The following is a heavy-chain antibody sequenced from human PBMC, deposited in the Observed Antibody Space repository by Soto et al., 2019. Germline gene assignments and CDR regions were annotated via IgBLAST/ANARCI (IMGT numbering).Heavy chain of an antibody. CDR1: GGSFSGTY. V-gene: IGHV4-34*01. CDR3: ARGRGGYCSGGSCSSNYYGMDV. CDR2: INHSGST. J-gene: IGHJ6*02. D-gene: IGHD2-15*01. Sequence: PSETRSLPCASYGGSFSGTYWGWIRHPPGKGLKGFGEINHSGSTNYNPSLKSRVTISVDTSKNQFSLKLSSVTAADTAVYYCARGRGGYCSGGSCSSNYYGMDVWGQGTTVTVSS.